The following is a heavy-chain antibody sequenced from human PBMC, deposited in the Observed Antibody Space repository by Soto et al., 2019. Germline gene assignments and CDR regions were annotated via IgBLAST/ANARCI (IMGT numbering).Heavy chain of an antibody. J-gene: IGHJ4*02. CDR1: GGTFSSYA. D-gene: IGHD3-3*01. Sequence: GASVKVSCKASGGTFSSYAISWVRQAPGQGLEWMGGIIPIFGTANYARKFQGRVTITADESTSTAYMELSSLRSEDTAVYYCATVTAYYDFLSGYYTRPLDYWGQGTLVTVSS. CDR2: IIPIFGTA. V-gene: IGHV1-69*13. CDR3: ATVTAYYDFLSGYYTRPLDY.